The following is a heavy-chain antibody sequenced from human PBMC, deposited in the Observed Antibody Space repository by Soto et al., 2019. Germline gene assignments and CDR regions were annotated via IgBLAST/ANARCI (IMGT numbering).Heavy chain of an antibody. V-gene: IGHV1-3*01. CDR3: VRRHVSATGIDWFDP. CDR1: GYTFINYY. J-gene: IGHJ5*02. CDR2: INAANGDT. Sequence: ASVKVSCKASGYTFINYYMHWVRQAPGQRLEWMGWINAANGDTKYSPKFQGRVTITRDTSASTAYMELSSLRSEDTAVYYCVRRHVSATGIDWFDPWGQGTLVTVSS. D-gene: IGHD6-13*01.